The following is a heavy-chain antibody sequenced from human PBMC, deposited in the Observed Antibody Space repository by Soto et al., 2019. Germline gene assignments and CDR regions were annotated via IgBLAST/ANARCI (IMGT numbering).Heavy chain of an antibody. CDR2: IYYSGST. V-gene: IGHV4-59*06. CDR3: NYGTYFDY. D-gene: IGHD3-16*01. J-gene: IGHJ4*02. CDR1: GGSISSYY. Sequence: PSETLSLTCTVSGGSISSYYWSWIRQPPGKGLEWIGYIYYSGSTYYNPSLKSRVTISVDTSKNQFSLKLSSVTAADTAVYTWNYGTYFDYWGQGALVTVSS.